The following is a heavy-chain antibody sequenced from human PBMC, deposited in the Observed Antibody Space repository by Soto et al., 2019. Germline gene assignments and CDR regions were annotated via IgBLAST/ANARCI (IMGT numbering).Heavy chain of an antibody. V-gene: IGHV4-30-4*01. CDR2: IYYSGST. CDR1: GGSISSGDYY. CDR3: ARARGVNLGY. J-gene: IGHJ4*02. Sequence: SETLSLTCTVSGGSISSGDYYWSWIRQPPGKGLEWIGYIYYSGSTYYNPSLKSRVTISVDTSKNQFSLKLSSVTAADTAVYYCARARGVNLGYWGQGTLVTAPQ.